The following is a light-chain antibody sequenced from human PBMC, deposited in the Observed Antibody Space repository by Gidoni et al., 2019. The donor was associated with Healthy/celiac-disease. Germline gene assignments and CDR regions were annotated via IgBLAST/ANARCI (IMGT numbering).Light chain of an antibody. V-gene: IGKV3-20*01. CDR1: QSVSSSN. J-gene: IGKJ2*03. CDR3: QQYGSSTYS. CDR2: GAS. Sequence: EIVLPQSPGTLSLSPGERATLSCRASQSVSSSNLAWYQQKPGQAPRLRIDGASSRATGIPDRCSGSGSGTDCTLTISRLEPEDFAVYYCQQYGSSTYSCGQGTRLEIK.